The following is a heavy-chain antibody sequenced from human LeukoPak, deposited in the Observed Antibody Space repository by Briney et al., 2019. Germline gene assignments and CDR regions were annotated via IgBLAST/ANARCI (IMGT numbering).Heavy chain of an antibody. CDR2: IYASGST. D-gene: IGHD6-6*01. CDR3: AREYSSSSGKNAFDI. CDR1: GGFISSYF. Sequence: SETLSLTCTVSGGFISSYFWSWIRQPAGKGLEWIGRIYASGSTNYNPSLKSRVTMSVDTSKNQFSLKLTSVTAADTAVYYCAREYSSSSGKNAFDIWGQGTMVTVSS. J-gene: IGHJ3*02. V-gene: IGHV4-4*07.